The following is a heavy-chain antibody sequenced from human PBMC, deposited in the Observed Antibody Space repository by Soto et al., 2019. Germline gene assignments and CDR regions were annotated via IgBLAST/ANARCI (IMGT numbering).Heavy chain of an antibody. CDR1: GYSFTDYW. CDR3: ARHISTFRYYYYARGV. D-gene: IGHD3-16*01. V-gene: IGHV5-51*01. CDR2: IYPGDSDT. Sequence: GESLKISCKGSGYSFTDYWIGWVRQLPGKGLEWMGIIYPGDSDTRYSPSFQAHVTITVDKSTSTAYLQWNTLNASDTAMYYFARHISTFRYYYYARGVWGQETTVTVSS. J-gene: IGHJ6*02.